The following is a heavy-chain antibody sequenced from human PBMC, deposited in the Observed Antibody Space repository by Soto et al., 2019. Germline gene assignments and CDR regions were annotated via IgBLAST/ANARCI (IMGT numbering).Heavy chain of an antibody. CDR2: IYYSGST. V-gene: IGHV4-30-4*01. J-gene: IGHJ6*02. Sequence: PSETLPLTCTVSGGSISSGDYYWSWIRQPPGKGLEWIGYIYYSGSTYYNPSLKSRVTISVDASKNQFSLKLSSVTAADTAVYYCASFAGITIFGVVINDHYYYGMEVRGQGTTVTVPS. D-gene: IGHD3-3*01. CDR3: ASFAGITIFGVVINDHYYYGMEV. CDR1: GGSISSGDYY.